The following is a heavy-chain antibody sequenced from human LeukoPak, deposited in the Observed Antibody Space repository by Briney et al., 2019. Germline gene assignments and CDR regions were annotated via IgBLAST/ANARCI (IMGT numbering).Heavy chain of an antibody. V-gene: IGHV1-46*04. CDR1: GYTFTIYY. CDR3: ARDSSSNSVDY. Sequence: ASVKVSCKASGYTFTIYYMHWVRQAPGQGLEWMGLINPSGGSTTSAQKLQGRVNMNRETSTNTVYMEMSRQRYEDTAVYYCARDSSSNSVDYWGQGTLVTVSS. J-gene: IGHJ4*02. CDR2: INPSGGST. D-gene: IGHD6-13*01.